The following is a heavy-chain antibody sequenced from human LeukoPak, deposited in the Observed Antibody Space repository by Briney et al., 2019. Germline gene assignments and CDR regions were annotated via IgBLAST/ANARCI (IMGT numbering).Heavy chain of an antibody. CDR1: GFTFSSYA. CDR3: AREGAARAYYDFWSGYYNWFDP. Sequence: PGRSLRLSCAASGFTFSSYAMHWVRQAPGKGLEWVAVISYDGSNKYYADSVKGRFTISRDNSKNTLYLQMNSLRAEDTAVYYCAREGAARAYYDFWSGYYNWFDPCGQGTLVTVS. J-gene: IGHJ5*02. D-gene: IGHD3-3*01. V-gene: IGHV3-30*07. CDR2: ISYDGSNK.